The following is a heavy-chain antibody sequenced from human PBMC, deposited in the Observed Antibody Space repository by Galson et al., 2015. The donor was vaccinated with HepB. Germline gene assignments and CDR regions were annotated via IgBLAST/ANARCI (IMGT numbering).Heavy chain of an antibody. CDR2: IKQDGSEK. J-gene: IGHJ3*02. CDR3: ARDIVVVPAALAPVFEEPDAFDI. V-gene: IGHV3-7*01. CDR1: GFTFSSYW. Sequence: SLRLSCAASGFTFSSYWMSWVRQAPGKGLEWVANIKQDGSEKYYVDSVKGRFTISRDNAKNSLYLQMNSLRAEDTAVYYCARDIVVVPAALAPVFEEPDAFDIWGQGTMVTVSS. D-gene: IGHD2-2*01.